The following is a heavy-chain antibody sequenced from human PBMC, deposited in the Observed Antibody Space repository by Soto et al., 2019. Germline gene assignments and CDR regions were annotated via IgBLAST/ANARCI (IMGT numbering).Heavy chain of an antibody. V-gene: IGHV4-59*01. CDR1: GGSIDNYY. CDR2: IYYSGST. CDR3: ARDRWFII. D-gene: IGHD2-8*02. J-gene: IGHJ6*04. Sequence: SETLSLTCIVSGGSIDNYYWSWIRQPPGKGLEWIGYIYYSGSTNYNPSLKNRVTISVDMSKNQFSLRLSSVTAADTAVYYCARDRWFIIWGKGKRVTVPS.